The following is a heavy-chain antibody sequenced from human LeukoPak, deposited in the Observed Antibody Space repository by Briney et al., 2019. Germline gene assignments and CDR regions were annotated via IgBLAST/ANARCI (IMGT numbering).Heavy chain of an antibody. J-gene: IGHJ3*02. CDR2: INSDGSSA. CDR3: ARRSAAKDAFDI. V-gene: IGHV3-74*01. Sequence: GGSLRLSCAASGFTFSSYWMHWVRQVPGKGLVWVSRINSDGSSASYADPVKGRFTISRDNAKNTLYLQMNSLRAEDTAVYYCARRSAAKDAFDIWGQGTMVTVSS. CDR1: GFTFSSYW. D-gene: IGHD6-25*01.